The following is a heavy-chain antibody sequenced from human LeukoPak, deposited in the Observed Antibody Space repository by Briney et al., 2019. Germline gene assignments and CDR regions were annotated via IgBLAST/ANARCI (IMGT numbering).Heavy chain of an antibody. Sequence: GGSLRLSCAASGLTVSSNYMSWVRQAPGKGLEWVSVIYSGGSTYYADSVKGRFTISRDNSKNTLYLEMNSLRAEDTAVYHCARGDDNSGWYFDYWGQGTLVTVSS. D-gene: IGHD6-19*01. CDR1: GLTVSSNY. V-gene: IGHV3-53*01. J-gene: IGHJ4*02. CDR3: ARGDDNSGWYFDY. CDR2: IYSGGST.